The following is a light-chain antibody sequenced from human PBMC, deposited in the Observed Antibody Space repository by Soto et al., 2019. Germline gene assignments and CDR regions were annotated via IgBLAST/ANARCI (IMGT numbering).Light chain of an antibody. V-gene: IGKV3-15*01. CDR3: QQYDNWPIT. Sequence: IVMTQSPATLSVSPGERATLSRRASQSVSSNLGWYQRKPGQAPRLLIYGASTRTEGIPARFSGSGYGTEFTLTISSLQSEDFAVYYCQQYDNWPITFGQGTKVDI. J-gene: IGKJ1*01. CDR2: GAS. CDR1: QSVSSN.